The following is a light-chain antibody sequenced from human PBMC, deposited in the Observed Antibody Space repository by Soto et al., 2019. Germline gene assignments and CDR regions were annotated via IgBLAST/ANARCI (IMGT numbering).Light chain of an antibody. Sequence: DIQMTQSPSTLSASVGDRVTITGRASQSISSWLAWYQQKPGKAPKLLIYDASRLESGVPSRFSGSESGTEFTLTISSLQPDDFATYYCQQYYNYLFTFGQGTKLEIK. J-gene: IGKJ2*01. CDR3: QQYYNYLFT. CDR2: DAS. CDR1: QSISSW. V-gene: IGKV1-5*01.